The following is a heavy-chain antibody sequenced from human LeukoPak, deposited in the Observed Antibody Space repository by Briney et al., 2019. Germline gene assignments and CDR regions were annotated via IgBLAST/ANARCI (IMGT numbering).Heavy chain of an antibody. V-gene: IGHV3-23*01. CDR1: GFTFSSYA. CDR3: ASVHRHCSGGSCYSTLYY. Sequence: GGSLRLSCAASGFTFSSYAMSWVRQAPGKGLEWVSAISGSGGSTYYADSVKGRFTISRDNAKNSLYLQMNSLRAGDTAVYYCASVHRHCSGGSCYSTLYYWGQGTLVTVSS. D-gene: IGHD2-15*01. CDR2: ISGSGGST. J-gene: IGHJ4*02.